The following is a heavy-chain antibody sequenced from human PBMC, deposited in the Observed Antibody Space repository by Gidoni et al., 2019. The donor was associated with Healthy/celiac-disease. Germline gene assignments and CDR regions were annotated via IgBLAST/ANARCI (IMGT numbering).Heavy chain of an antibody. CDR1: GFPFSSYS. Sequence: EVQLVESGGGLVKHGGSRRLSCAASGFPFSSYSMNWVRQAPGKGLEWVSSISSSSSYIYYADSVKGRFTISRDNAKHSLYLQMNSRRAEDTAVYYCARVSVAGTDYWGHGTLVTVSS. J-gene: IGHJ4*01. CDR3: ARVSVAGTDY. CDR2: ISSSSSYI. V-gene: IGHV3-21*01. D-gene: IGHD6-19*01.